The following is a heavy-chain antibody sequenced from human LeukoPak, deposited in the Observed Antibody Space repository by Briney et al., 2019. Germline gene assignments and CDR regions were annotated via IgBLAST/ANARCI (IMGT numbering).Heavy chain of an antibody. CDR1: GYTFTSYD. CDR2: MKPKSGNT. D-gene: IGHD7-27*01. Sequence: ASVTVSSTASGYTFTSYDINWVRQATGQGSEWMGWMKPKSGNTGYSQKFQGRVTMTRNTSISTAYMELSSLRSEDTAVYYCARGVTGRGPYYYYYMDVWGKGTTVTVSS. CDR3: ARGVTGRGPYYYYYMDV. V-gene: IGHV1-8*01. J-gene: IGHJ6*03.